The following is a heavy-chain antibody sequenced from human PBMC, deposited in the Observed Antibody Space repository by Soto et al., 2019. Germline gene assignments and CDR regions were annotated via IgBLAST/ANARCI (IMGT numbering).Heavy chain of an antibody. CDR2: ISGSGTGT. Sequence: EGQLVESGGGLVQPGGSLRLSCEGSGFTFSSYALSWVRLRPGRGLEWVAWISGSGTGTNSADSVKGRVTITRDNSKTTVYLRMSSLTVEETAVYYGAKERTGSHHYYGMDVWGQGTAVTVSS. CDR1: GFTFSSYA. J-gene: IGHJ6*02. V-gene: IGHV3-23*04. CDR3: AKERTGSHHYYGMDV. D-gene: IGHD1-26*01.